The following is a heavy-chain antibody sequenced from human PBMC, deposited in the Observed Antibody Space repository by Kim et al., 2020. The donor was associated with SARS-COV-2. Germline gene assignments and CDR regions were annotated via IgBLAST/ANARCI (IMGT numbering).Heavy chain of an antibody. CDR1: GGSFSGYY. CDR2: INHSGST. J-gene: IGHJ4*02. V-gene: IGHV4-34*01. CDR3: ARSPRSKDLSFDY. Sequence: SETLSLTCAVYGGSFSGYYWSWIRQPPGKGLEWIGEINHSGSTNYNPSLKSRVTISVDTSKNQFSLKLSSVTAADTAVYYCARSPRSKDLSFDYWGQGTLVTVSS.